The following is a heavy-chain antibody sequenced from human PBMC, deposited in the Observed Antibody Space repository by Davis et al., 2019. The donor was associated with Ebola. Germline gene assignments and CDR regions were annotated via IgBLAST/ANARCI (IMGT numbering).Heavy chain of an antibody. CDR1: GFTFSSYA. Sequence: GESLKISCAASGFTFSSYAMSWVRQAPGKGLEWVGRIRSKNDGGTTDYAAPVKGRFIISREDSKNTLYLQMNSLKTEDTAVYYCTTDILVVYALDHWGQGTLVTVSS. V-gene: IGHV3-15*01. CDR2: IRSKNDGGTT. J-gene: IGHJ5*02. D-gene: IGHD2-8*02. CDR3: TTDILVVYALDH.